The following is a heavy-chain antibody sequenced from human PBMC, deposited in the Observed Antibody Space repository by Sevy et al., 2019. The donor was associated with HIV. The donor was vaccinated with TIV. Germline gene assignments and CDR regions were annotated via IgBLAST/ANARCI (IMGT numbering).Heavy chain of an antibody. Sequence: GGSLRLSCAASGFTFSNYRMNWVRQAPGKGLEWGSSISSSSNYIYYADSVKGRVTISRDKAKNSLYLQMNSLRAEDTAVYYCARGSAVLSATIWDGFDYWGQGTLVTVSS. J-gene: IGHJ4*02. CDR1: GFTFSNYR. CDR2: ISSSSNYI. D-gene: IGHD2-2*02. CDR3: ARGSAVLSATIWDGFDY. V-gene: IGHV3-21*01.